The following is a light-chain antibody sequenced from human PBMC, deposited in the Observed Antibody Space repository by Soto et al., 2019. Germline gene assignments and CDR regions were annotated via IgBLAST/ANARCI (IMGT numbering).Light chain of an antibody. CDR1: QGMSNY. V-gene: IGKV1-16*02. J-gene: IGKJ4*01. Sequence: DIQMTQSPSSLAASVGDRVTITCRASQGMSNYLAWFQQKPGKASKSLIYAASSLQSGVPSKFSGSGSGTDFTLPISSLQPEDFATYYCQQYNSYPLSFGGGTKVEIK. CDR3: QQYNSYPLS. CDR2: AAS.